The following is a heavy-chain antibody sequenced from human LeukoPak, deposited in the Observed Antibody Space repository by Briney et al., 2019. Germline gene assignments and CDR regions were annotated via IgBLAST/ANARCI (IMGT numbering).Heavy chain of an antibody. D-gene: IGHD3-10*01. J-gene: IGHJ4*02. CDR3: AKSGSGSYYNVLFPFDY. V-gene: IGHV3-23*01. CDR2: ISGGGGST. Sequence: GGSLRLSCAASGFTFSSYAMSWVRQAPGKGLEWVTDISGGGGSTYYADSVKGRFTISRDNSKNTLYLQMNSLRAEVTAVYYCAKSGSGSYYNVLFPFDYWGQGTLVTVSS. CDR1: GFTFSSYA.